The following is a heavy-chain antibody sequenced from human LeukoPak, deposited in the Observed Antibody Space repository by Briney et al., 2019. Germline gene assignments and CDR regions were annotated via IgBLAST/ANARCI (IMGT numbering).Heavy chain of an antibody. CDR3: AREPGYCSSTSCYQAGGYFDY. D-gene: IGHD2-2*01. J-gene: IGHJ4*02. Sequence: ASVKVSCKASGYTFTSYGISWVRQAPGQGLEWMGWISAYNGNTNYAQKLQGRVTMTTDTSTSTAYMELRSLRSDDTAVYYCAREPGYCSSTSCYQAGGYFDYWGQGTLVTVSS. CDR1: GYTFTSYG. V-gene: IGHV1-18*01. CDR2: ISAYNGNT.